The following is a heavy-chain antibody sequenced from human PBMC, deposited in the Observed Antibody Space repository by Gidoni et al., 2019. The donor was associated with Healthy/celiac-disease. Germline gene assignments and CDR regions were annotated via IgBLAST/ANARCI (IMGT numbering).Heavy chain of an antibody. V-gene: IGHV3-30*18. CDR1: GFTFRSYG. D-gene: IGHD6-19*01. CDR3: AKDSNSGWYGSVDGMDV. CDR2: ISYDGSNK. J-gene: IGHJ6*02. Sequence: QVQLVESGGGVVQPGRSLRLSCAASGFTFRSYGMHWVRQAPGKGLEWVAVISYDGSNKYYADSVKGRFTISRDNSKNTLYLQMNSLRAEDTAVYYCAKDSNSGWYGSVDGMDVWGQGTTVTVSS.